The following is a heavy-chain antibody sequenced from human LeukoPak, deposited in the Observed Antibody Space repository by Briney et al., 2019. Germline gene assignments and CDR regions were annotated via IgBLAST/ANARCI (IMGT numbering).Heavy chain of an antibody. J-gene: IGHJ1*01. D-gene: IGHD6-25*01. CDR3: ARTEGWQRLSHSRVFQH. CDR1: GYSFTSYW. CDR2: ISAGDSDT. V-gene: IGHV5-51*01. Sequence: GESLKISCKGSGYSFTSYWIGWVRQMPGKGLEWMGIISAGDSDTRYSPSFQGQVTISVDKSISTAYLQWSSLKASDTATYYCARTEGWQRLSHSRVFQHWGQGSRVTVSS.